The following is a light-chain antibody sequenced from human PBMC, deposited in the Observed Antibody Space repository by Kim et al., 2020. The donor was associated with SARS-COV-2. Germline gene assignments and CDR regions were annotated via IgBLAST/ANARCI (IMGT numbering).Light chain of an antibody. V-gene: IGKV2-30*01. Sequence: ASISCTSNQSLVSSDGKTYLNWFQQRPGQSPRRLFYKASNRDSGVPDRFRVSGSGTDFTLKIDSVEPEDVGIYYCMQGTYWPPWTFGQGTKVDIK. CDR2: KAS. CDR1: QSLVSSDGKTY. J-gene: IGKJ1*01. CDR3: MQGTYWPPWT.